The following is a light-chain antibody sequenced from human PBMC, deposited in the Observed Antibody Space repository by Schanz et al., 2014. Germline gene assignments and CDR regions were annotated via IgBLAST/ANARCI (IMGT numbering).Light chain of an antibody. CDR1: SSNIGSGYD. J-gene: IGLJ2*01. V-gene: IGLV1-40*01. CDR2: DNN. CDR3: HSYDSFLSAVV. Sequence: QSVLTQPPSMSGAPGQRVTISCTGNSSNIGSGYDVHWYQCLPGTAPKLLIYDNNNRPSGVPDRFSGSKSATSASLAITGLQAEDEGDYYCHSYDSFLSAVVFGGGTKLPVL.